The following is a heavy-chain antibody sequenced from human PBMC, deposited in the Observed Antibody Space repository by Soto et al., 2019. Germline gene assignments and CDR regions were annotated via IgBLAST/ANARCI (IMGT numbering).Heavy chain of an antibody. Sequence: VQLVESGGGLVKPGGSLRLSCAASGFTFSSYSLNWVRQAPGKGLEWVSSITSSGASIYYADSVKGRFTISRDNAKTSLYLQMNSLRAEDTAVYYCARDGSEGSGEIGYYYYMDVWGKGTTATVSS. J-gene: IGHJ6*03. V-gene: IGHV3-21*01. D-gene: IGHD2-15*01. CDR1: GFTFSSYS. CDR2: ITSSGASI. CDR3: ARDGSEGSGEIGYYYYMDV.